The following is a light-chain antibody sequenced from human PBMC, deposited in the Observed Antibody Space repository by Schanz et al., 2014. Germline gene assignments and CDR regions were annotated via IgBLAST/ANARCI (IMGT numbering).Light chain of an antibody. V-gene: IGLV1-40*01. Sequence: QSVLTQPPSVSGAPGQRVTISCTGSSSNIGAGYDVHWYQQPPGAAPKLLMFTNIHRPAGVPDRFSGSKSGTSASLAISGLQAEDEAYYYCAAWDDSLIGHLVFGGGTKLTVL. CDR1: SSNIGAGYD. J-gene: IGLJ2*01. CDR2: TNI. CDR3: AAWDDSLIGHLV.